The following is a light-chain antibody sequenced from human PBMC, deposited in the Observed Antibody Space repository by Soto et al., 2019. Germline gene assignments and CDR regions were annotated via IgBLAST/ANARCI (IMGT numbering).Light chain of an antibody. CDR1: QSISNY. CDR2: AAS. V-gene: IGKV1-39*01. Sequence: DIQMPQSSSSLSASVGDRVTVTCRASQSISNYLSWYQQIPGKAPKLLIYAASTLRSGVSSRFSGSGSGTDFTLTISSLQPEDFATYYCQQSYNTPWTFGQGTKVEIK. CDR3: QQSYNTPWT. J-gene: IGKJ1*01.